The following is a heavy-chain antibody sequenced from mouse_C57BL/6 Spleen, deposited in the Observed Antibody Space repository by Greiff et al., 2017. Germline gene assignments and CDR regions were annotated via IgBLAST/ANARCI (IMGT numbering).Heavy chain of an antibody. J-gene: IGHJ4*01. CDR1: GYSFTDYN. CDR3: ARSAITTVVAWDAMDY. D-gene: IGHD1-1*01. CDR2: INPNYGTT. V-gene: IGHV1-39*01. Sequence: VQLQQSGPELVKPGASVKISCKASGYSFTDYNMNWVKQSNGKSLEWIGVINPNYGTTSYNQKFKGKATLTVDQSSSTAYMQLNSLTSEDSAVYYGARSAITTVVAWDAMDYWGQGTSVTVYS.